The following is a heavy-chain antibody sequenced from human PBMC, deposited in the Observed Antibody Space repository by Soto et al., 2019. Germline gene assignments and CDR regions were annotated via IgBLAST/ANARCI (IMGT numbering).Heavy chain of an antibody. J-gene: IGHJ4*02. CDR1: GGSVSSGSYY. CDR2: IYYSGNT. Sequence: PSETLSLTCTVSGGSVSSGSYYWSWIRQPPGKGLEWIGYIYYSGNTNYNPSLKSRLTISVDTAKNQFSLKLISVTAADTAVYYCARMGYYYDSSGYYFLFDYWGQGTLLTVSS. V-gene: IGHV4-61*01. D-gene: IGHD3-22*01. CDR3: ARMGYYYDSSGYYFLFDY.